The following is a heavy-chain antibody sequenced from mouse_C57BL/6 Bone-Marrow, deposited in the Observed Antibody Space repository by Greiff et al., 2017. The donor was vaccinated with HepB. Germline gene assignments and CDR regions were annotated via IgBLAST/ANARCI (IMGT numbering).Heavy chain of an antibody. CDR2: ISSGGSYT. D-gene: IGHD2-4*01. J-gene: IGHJ3*01. CDR1: GFTFSSYG. CDR3: ARHRYDDGAWFAY. V-gene: IGHV5-6*01. Sequence: EVKLVESGGDLVKPGGSLKLSCAASGFTFSSYGMSWVRQTPDKRLEWVATISSGGSYTYYPDSVKGRFTISRDNAKNTLYQQMSSLKSEDTAMYYCARHRYDDGAWFAYWGQGTLVTVSA.